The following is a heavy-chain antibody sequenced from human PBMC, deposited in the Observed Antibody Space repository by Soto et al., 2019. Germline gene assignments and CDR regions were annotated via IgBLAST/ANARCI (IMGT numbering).Heavy chain of an antibody. CDR2: IIPILGIA. D-gene: IGHD2-15*01. V-gene: IGHV1-69*04. CDR3: ARDSVVAARGYYYYMDV. J-gene: IGHJ6*03. Sequence: GASVKVSCKASGGTFSSYTISWVRQAPGQGLEWMGRIIPILGIANYAQKFQGRVTITADKSTSTAYMELSSLRSEDTAVYYCARDSVVAARGYYYYMDVWGKGTTVTVSS. CDR1: GGTFSSYT.